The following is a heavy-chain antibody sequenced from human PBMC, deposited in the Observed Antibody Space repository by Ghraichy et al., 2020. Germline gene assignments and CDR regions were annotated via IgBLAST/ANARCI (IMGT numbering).Heavy chain of an antibody. V-gene: IGHV3-30*18. CDR2: ISYDGSIK. Sequence: GESLNISCAASGFTFSSYGMHWVRQVPGKGLEWLAVISYDGSIKYYPDSVKGRFTISRDNSKDTLYLQMNSLRAEDTAVYYCAKHPNQGYCTDTSCFYYYPMDVWGQGTTVTVSS. CDR3: AKHPNQGYCTDTSCFYYYPMDV. D-gene: IGHD2-2*01. CDR1: GFTFSSYG. J-gene: IGHJ6*02.